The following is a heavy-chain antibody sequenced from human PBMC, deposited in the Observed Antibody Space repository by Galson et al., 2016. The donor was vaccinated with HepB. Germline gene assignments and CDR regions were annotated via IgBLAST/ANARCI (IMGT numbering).Heavy chain of an antibody. J-gene: IGHJ4*02. CDR3: ARQSSPIPFFDFWSWPPYFDS. Sequence: LTCSVSGASVSGSTYYWAWIRQPPGKGLEWIGNVYYTGNTNYNSSLKSRVSISVDTSKNQISLMLSSVTAADTAMYYCARQSSPIPFFDFWSWPPYFDSWGQGTLVTVSS. CDR2: VYYTGNT. V-gene: IGHV4-39*01. D-gene: IGHD3-3*01. CDR1: GASVSGSTYY.